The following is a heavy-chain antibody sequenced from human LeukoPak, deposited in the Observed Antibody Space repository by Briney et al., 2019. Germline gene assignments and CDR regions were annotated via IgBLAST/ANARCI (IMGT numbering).Heavy chain of an antibody. CDR2: LSGNGNTI. V-gene: IGHV3-23*01. D-gene: IGHD2-2*01. Sequence: PGGSLRLSCAASGFTFSTYAMSWVRQAPGKGLECVSALSGNGNTIYYADSVKGRFTISRDNSKNTLYLQMNSLRAEDTAVYYCARPPVHCSSTSCYFGYWGQGTLVTVSS. CDR3: ARPPVHCSSTSCYFGY. CDR1: GFTFSTYA. J-gene: IGHJ4*02.